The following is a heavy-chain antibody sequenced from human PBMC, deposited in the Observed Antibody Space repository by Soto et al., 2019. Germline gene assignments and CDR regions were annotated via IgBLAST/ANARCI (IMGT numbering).Heavy chain of an antibody. CDR2: ISSSSSYI. V-gene: IGHV3-21*04. Sequence: NPGGSLRLSCAASGFTFSSYSMNWVRQAPGKGLEWVSSISSSSSYIYYADSVKGRFTISRDNAKNSLYLQMNSLRAEDTAIYYCVKEGSGWDSRGSFDFWGRGTMVTVSS. D-gene: IGHD6-19*01. CDR1: GFTFSSYS. J-gene: IGHJ3*01. CDR3: VKEGSGWDSRGSFDF.